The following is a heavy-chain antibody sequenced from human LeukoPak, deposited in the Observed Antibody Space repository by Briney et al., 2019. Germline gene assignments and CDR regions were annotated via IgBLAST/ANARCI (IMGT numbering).Heavy chain of an antibody. V-gene: IGHV3-23*01. J-gene: IGHJ4*02. CDR3: ARGVDVWGSYRQYYFDY. CDR2: ISSSGGST. D-gene: IGHD3-16*02. Sequence: QPGGSLRLSCAPYGFTFSNYAMSWVRQAPGKGLEWVSTISSSGGSTYYADSVKGRITISGANSKNTLYLQMNGLRAEDTAVYYCARGVDVWGSYRQYYFDYWGQGTLVTVSS. CDR1: GFTFSNYA.